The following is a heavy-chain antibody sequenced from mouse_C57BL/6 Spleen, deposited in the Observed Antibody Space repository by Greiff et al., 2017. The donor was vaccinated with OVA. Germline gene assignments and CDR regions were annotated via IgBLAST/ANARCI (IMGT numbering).Heavy chain of an antibody. CDR2: IWSDGST. Sequence: VQLQQSGPGLVAPSQSLSITCTVSGFSLTSYGVHWVRQPPGKGLEWLVVIWSDGSTTYNSALNSRLSISKDNSKSQVFLKMNSLQTDDTAMYYCARHYDYDGAWFAYWGQGTLVTVSA. V-gene: IGHV2-6-1*01. CDR3: ARHYDYDGAWFAY. D-gene: IGHD2-4*01. J-gene: IGHJ3*01. CDR1: GFSLTSYG.